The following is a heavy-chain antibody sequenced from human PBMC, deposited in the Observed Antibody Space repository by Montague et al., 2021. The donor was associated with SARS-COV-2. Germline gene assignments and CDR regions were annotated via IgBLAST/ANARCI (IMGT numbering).Heavy chain of an antibody. CDR3: ARQEPIVVVVAAARGWFDP. CDR1: GGSISSSSYY. CDR2: IYYSGST. D-gene: IGHD2-15*01. J-gene: IGHJ5*02. Sequence: SETLSLTCTVSGGSISSSSYYWGWIRQPPGKGLEWIGSIYYSGSTYYNPSLKSRVTISVDTSKNQFSLKLSSVTAADTALYYCARQEPIVVVVAAARGWFDPWGQGTLVTVSS. V-gene: IGHV4-39*01.